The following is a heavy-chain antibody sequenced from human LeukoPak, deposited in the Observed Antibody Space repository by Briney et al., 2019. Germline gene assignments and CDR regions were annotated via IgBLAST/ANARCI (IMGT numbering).Heavy chain of an antibody. Sequence: PSETLSLTCTVSGGSISSYYWSWIRQPPGEGLERIGYIYYSGSTNYNPSLKSRVTISVDPSKNQFSLKLSSVTAADTAVYYCARSYDFWSGYYGWFDPWGQGTLVTVSS. V-gene: IGHV4-59*01. J-gene: IGHJ5*02. CDR2: IYYSGST. CDR1: GGSISSYY. CDR3: ARSYDFWSGYYGWFDP. D-gene: IGHD3-3*01.